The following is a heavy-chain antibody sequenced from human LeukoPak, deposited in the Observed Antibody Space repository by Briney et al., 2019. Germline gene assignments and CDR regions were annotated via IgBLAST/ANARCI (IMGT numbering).Heavy chain of an antibody. Sequence: SSETLSLTCTVSGGSISSYYWSWLRQPPGKGLEWIGYIYYSGSTNYNPSLKSRVTISVDTSKTQFSLKLSSVTAADTAVYYCARGYRKADYWGQGTLVTVHS. J-gene: IGHJ4*02. CDR2: IYYSGST. CDR3: ARGYRKADY. V-gene: IGHV4-59*01. CDR1: GGSISSYY. D-gene: IGHD1-14*01.